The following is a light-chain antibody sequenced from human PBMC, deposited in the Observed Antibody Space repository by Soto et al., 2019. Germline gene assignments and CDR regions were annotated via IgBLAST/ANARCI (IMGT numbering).Light chain of an antibody. CDR1: QSVSDTL. V-gene: IGKV3-20*01. CDR3: QHYGDSSWT. Sequence: EIVMTQSPATLSVSPGERATLSCRASQSVSDTLLTWFQQKPGQAPRLLIFGTSNRAPGIPDRFSGNGSGTDFTLTISRLEPDDFAVYYCQHYGDSSWTFGQGTKVDIK. CDR2: GTS. J-gene: IGKJ1*01.